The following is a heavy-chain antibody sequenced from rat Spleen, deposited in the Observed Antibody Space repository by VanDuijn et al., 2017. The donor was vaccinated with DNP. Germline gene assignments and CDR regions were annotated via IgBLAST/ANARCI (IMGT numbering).Heavy chain of an antibody. V-gene: IGHV5S10*01. CDR1: GFTFSDYN. D-gene: IGHD1-11*01. J-gene: IGHJ4*01. CDR2: VVYDGSRT. CDR3: ATFEGRDA. Sequence: EVQLVASGGGLVEPGRSLKLSCAASGFTFSDYNMAWVRQAPKKGLEWVATVVYDGSRTYYRDSVKGRFTISRDNVKSTLYLQMDSLRSEDTATYYCATFEGRDAWGQGTSVTVSS.